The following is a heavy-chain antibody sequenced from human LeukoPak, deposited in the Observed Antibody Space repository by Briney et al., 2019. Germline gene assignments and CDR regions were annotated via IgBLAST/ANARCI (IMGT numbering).Heavy chain of an antibody. D-gene: IGHD3-10*01. Sequence: PGGSLRLSCAASGFTFSSYSMNWVRQAPGKGLEWVTYISSSSSTIYYADSVKGRFTISRDNAKNSLYLQMNSLRAEDTAVYYCARDRGGSASSFGFDHWGQGTLVTVSS. CDR2: ISSSSSTI. V-gene: IGHV3-48*01. CDR1: GFTFSSYS. CDR3: ARDRGGSASSFGFDH. J-gene: IGHJ5*02.